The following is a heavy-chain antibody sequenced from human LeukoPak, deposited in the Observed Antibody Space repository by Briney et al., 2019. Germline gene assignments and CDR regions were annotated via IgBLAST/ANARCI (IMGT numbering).Heavy chain of an antibody. Sequence: GGSLRLSCAASGFTFSSYSMNWVRQAPGKGLEWVSSISSSSSYIYYADSVKGRFTISRDNAKNSPYLQMNSLRAEDTAVYYCARDRPRWVVPSKNNDREYYYYGMDVWGQGTTVTVSS. J-gene: IGHJ6*02. V-gene: IGHV3-21*01. D-gene: IGHD2-2*01. CDR2: ISSSSSYI. CDR3: ARDRPRWVVPSKNNDREYYYYGMDV. CDR1: GFTFSSYS.